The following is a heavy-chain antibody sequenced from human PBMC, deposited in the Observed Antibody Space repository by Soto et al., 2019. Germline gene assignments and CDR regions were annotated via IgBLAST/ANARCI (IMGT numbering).Heavy chain of an antibody. Sequence: QVQLQESGPGLVKPSETLSLTCTVSGGSISSYYWSWIRQPPGKGLEWIGYIYYSGSTNYNPSLKGRVTISVDTSKNQFSLKLSSVTAADTAVYYCARHHGMVRGVFDYWGQGTLVTVSS. CDR3: ARHHGMVRGVFDY. CDR1: GGSISSYY. V-gene: IGHV4-59*08. CDR2: IYYSGST. D-gene: IGHD3-10*01. J-gene: IGHJ4*02.